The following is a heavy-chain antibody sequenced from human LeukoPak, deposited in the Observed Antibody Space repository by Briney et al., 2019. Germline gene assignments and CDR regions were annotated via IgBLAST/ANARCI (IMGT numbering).Heavy chain of an antibody. CDR2: ISSSSTTM. J-gene: IGHJ4*02. CDR1: GFTFSTYS. D-gene: IGHD6-19*01. Sequence: GGSLRLSCAASGFTFSTYSMNWVRQAPGKGLEWVSYISSSSTTMYYADSEKGRFTISRDNAKNSLYLQMNSLRAEDTAVYYCTRVLYSSAWYGDHYWGQGTLVTVSS. CDR3: TRVLYSSAWYGDHY. V-gene: IGHV3-48*01.